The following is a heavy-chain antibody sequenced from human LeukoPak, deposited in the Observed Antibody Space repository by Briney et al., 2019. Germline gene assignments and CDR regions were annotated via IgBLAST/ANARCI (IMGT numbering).Heavy chain of an antibody. D-gene: IGHD3-10*01. Sequence: ASVKVSCKASGYTFTGYYMHWVRQAPGQGLEWMGWINPNSGGTNYAQKFQGRVTMTRDTSISTAYMELSRLRSDDTAVYYCARAFITMVRGVIFSWFDPWGQGTLVTVSS. V-gene: IGHV1-2*02. CDR3: ARAFITMVRGVIFSWFDP. CDR2: INPNSGGT. CDR1: GYTFTGYY. J-gene: IGHJ5*02.